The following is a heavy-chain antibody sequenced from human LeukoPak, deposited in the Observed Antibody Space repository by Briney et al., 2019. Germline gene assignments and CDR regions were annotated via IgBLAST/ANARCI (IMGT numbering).Heavy chain of an antibody. J-gene: IGHJ4*02. CDR1: GGSISSGDYY. V-gene: IGHV4-30-4*08. Sequence: SETLSLTCTVSGGSISSGDYYWSWIRQPPGKGLEWIGYIYYSGSTYYNPSLKSRVTISVDTSKNQFSLKLSSVTAADTAVYYCARGLGIGKDYFDCWGQGTLVTVSS. D-gene: IGHD7-27*01. CDR2: IYYSGST. CDR3: ARGLGIGKDYFDC.